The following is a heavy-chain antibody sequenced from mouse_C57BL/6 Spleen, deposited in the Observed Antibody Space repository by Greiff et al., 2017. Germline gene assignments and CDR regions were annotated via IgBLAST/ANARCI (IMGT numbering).Heavy chain of an antibody. CDR2: IYPGSGST. Sequence: VQLQQPGAELVKPGASVKMSCKASGYTFTSYWITWVKQRPGQGLEWIGDIYPGSGSTNYNEKFKSKATLTVDTSSSTAYMQLGSLTSEDSAVYYCARGDYSNYAWFAYWGQGTLVTVSA. D-gene: IGHD2-5*01. V-gene: IGHV1-55*01. CDR3: ARGDYSNYAWFAY. J-gene: IGHJ3*01. CDR1: GYTFTSYW.